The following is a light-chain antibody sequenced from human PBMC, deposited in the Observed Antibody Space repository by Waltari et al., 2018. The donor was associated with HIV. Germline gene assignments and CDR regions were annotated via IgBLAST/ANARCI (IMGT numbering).Light chain of an antibody. J-gene: IGLJ2*01. CDR1: SSNIGAGYD. CDR2: GNN. CDR3: QSYDSSLTGSV. Sequence: PSVSGAPGQRVTISCTGSSSNIGAGYDVHWYQQVPGTAPKLLIYGNNNRPSGVPDRFSASKSGASPSLAITGLQAEDEADYYCQSYDSSLTGSVFGGGTKLTVL. V-gene: IGLV1-40*01.